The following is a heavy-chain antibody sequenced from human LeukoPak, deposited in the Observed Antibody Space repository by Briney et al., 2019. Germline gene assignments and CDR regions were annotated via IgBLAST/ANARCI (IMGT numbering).Heavy chain of an antibody. D-gene: IGHD3-10*01. J-gene: IGHJ4*02. CDR2: IYDSGST. Sequence: SETLSLTCAVSGGSISSGGYAWSWIRQPPGKGLEWIGYIYDSGSTHYNPSLKSRVTISVDRSENQFSLKLSSVTAADTAVYYCARYGGSGTYYFDYRGQGTLVTVSS. CDR1: GGSISSGGYA. CDR3: ARYGGSGTYYFDY. V-gene: IGHV4-30-2*01.